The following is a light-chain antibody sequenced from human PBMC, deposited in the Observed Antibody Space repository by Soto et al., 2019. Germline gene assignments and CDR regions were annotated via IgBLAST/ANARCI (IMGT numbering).Light chain of an antibody. J-gene: IGKJ5*01. CDR2: AAS. CDR3: QQSYSTPIT. Sequence: DIQMTQSPSSLSASVGDRVTITCRASQSXXXXLNWYQQKPGNAPKVLIYAASNLQTGVPSRFSGSGSGTDFTLTINSLQPEDFATYSCQQSYSTPITFGQGTRLEIK. V-gene: IGKV1-39*01. CDR1: QSXXXX.